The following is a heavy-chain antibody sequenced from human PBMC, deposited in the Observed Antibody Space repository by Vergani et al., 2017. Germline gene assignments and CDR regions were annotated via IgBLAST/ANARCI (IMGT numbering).Heavy chain of an antibody. CDR2: IWYDGSNK. CDR1: GFTFSSYG. V-gene: IGHV3-33*01. CDR3: ARDQGRNAKQDTAMGMTPLYYYYGMDV. Sequence: QVQLVESGGGVVQPGRSLRLSCAASGFTFSSYGMHWVRQAPGKGLEWVAVIWYDGSNKYYADSVKGRFTISRDNSKNTLYLQMNSLRAEDTAVYYCARDQGRNAKQDTAMGMTPLYYYYGMDVWGQGTTVTVSS. D-gene: IGHD5-18*01. J-gene: IGHJ6*02.